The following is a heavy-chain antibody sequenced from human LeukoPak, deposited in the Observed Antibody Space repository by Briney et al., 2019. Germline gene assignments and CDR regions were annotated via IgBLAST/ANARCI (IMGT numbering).Heavy chain of an antibody. V-gene: IGHV1-69*05. D-gene: IGHD3-10*01. CDR2: IIPIFGTA. Sequence: ASVKVSCKASGGTFSSYAISWVRQAPGQGLEWMGGIIPIFGTANYAQKFHGRVTITTDASTSTAYMELSSLRSEDTAVYYGARAGDNYYGSGSYYRVYYFDYWGQGTLVTVS. CDR3: ARAGDNYYGSGSYYRVYYFDY. CDR1: GGTFSSYA. J-gene: IGHJ4*02.